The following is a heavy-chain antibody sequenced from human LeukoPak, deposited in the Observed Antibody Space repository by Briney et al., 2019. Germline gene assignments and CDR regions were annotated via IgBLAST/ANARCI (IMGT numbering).Heavy chain of an antibody. CDR3: ARERLGFDP. J-gene: IGHJ5*02. V-gene: IGHV4-61*02. CDR2: IYTSGSI. Sequence: KASETLSLTCTVSGGSISSASYYWSWIWQPAGQGLEWIGRIYTSGSINDNPSLKSRVTISVDTSKNQFSLKLSSVTAADTAVYYCARERLGFDPWGQGTLVTVSS. CDR1: GGSISSASYY. D-gene: IGHD5-12*01.